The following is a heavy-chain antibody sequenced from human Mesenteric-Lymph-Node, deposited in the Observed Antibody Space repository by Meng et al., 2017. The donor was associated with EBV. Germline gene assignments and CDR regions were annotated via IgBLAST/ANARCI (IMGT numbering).Heavy chain of an antibody. CDR1: GGSINSFY. Sequence: QGQLPDSGPGLVKPSDTLSLYCNVSGGSINSFYWSWIRQPPGKGLEWIGYIYHSGSTNYNPSLKSRVTMSVDMSKNQFSLKLSSVTAADTAVYYCARGEVFDSWGQGTLVTVSS. CDR2: IYHSGST. J-gene: IGHJ4*02. CDR3: ARGEVFDS. V-gene: IGHV4-59*07.